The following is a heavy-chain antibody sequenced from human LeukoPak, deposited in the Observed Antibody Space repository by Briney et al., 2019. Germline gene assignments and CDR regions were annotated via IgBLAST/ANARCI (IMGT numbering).Heavy chain of an antibody. CDR3: ARDQARYDFWSGLYLRGDFDY. D-gene: IGHD3-3*01. Sequence: GASVKVSCKASGYTFTSYGISWVRQAPGQGLEWMGWTSAYNGNTNYAQKLQGRVTMTTDTSTSTAYMELRSLRSDDTAVYYCARDQARYDFWSGLYLRGDFDYWGQGTLVTVSS. CDR1: GYTFTSYG. J-gene: IGHJ4*02. CDR2: TSAYNGNT. V-gene: IGHV1-18*01.